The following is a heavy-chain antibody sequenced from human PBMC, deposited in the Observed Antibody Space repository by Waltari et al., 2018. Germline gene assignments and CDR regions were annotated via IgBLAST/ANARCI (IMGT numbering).Heavy chain of an antibody. CDR2: VQASGRT. CDR3: ARDRGRGIYLDS. V-gene: IGHV4-4*02. CDR1: GDSMSSTDW. Sequence: QLQLQQSGPGLVKPSESLSLTCAVSGDSMSSTDWWSWVRQSPGKGLEWIGQVQASGRTNYNPSFAGRVTVSIDTSNNKCSPEVPSATAADTAMYYCARDRGRGIYLDSWGQGILVTVSP. J-gene: IGHJ4*02. D-gene: IGHD2-15*01.